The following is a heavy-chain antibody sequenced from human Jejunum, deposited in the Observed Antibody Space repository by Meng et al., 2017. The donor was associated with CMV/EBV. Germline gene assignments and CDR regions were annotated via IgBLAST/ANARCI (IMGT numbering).Heavy chain of an antibody. CDR1: RFTFSHFA. CDR3: AKDETAGYGYFDY. CDR2: IVVTTGNT. D-gene: IGHD5-12*01. V-gene: IGHV3-23*01. J-gene: IGHJ4*02. Sequence: PSRFTFSHFALSWVCQAPGKGLGWVSGIVVTTGNTYYADSVNGRFTISRDNSKNTLYLQMNSLRGEDTAVYYCAKDETAGYGYFDYWGQGALVTVSS.